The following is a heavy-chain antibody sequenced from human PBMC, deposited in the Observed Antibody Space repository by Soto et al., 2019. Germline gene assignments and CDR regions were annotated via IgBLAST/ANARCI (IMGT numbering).Heavy chain of an antibody. CDR3: ARDDIPGIAVATFGMDV. V-gene: IGHV3-33*01. J-gene: IGHJ6*02. Sequence: QVQLVESGGGVVQPGRSLRLSCAASGFIFSNFGMHWVRQAPGKGLEWVAVIWYDGSNEYYADSVKRRFTISKDNSKNTLYLHMNSLRAEDTAVYYCARDDIPGIAVATFGMDVWGQGTTVTVSS. CDR2: IWYDGSNE. D-gene: IGHD6-19*01. CDR1: GFIFSNFG.